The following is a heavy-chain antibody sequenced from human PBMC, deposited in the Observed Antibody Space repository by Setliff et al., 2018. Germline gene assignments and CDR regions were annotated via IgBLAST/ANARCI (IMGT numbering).Heavy chain of an antibody. V-gene: IGHV4-34*01. CDR3: RVWVDMIEVDS. J-gene: IGHJ4*02. CDR2: INHSGHT. Sequence: SETLSLTCAVYGDSLSDYYWSWIRQPPGQGLEWIEEINHSGHTNYSPSLRSRVTMSVDTSKNQFSLKLTSVTAADTAVYYCRVWVDMIEVDSWAQGTLVTVS. D-gene: IGHD3-22*01. CDR1: GDSLSDYY.